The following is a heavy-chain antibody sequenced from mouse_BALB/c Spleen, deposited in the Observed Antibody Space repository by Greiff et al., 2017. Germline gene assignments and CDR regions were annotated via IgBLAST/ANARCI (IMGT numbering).Heavy chain of an antibody. CDR2: IWSGGST. CDR3: APFTTATGYAMDY. V-gene: IGHV2-2*02. D-gene: IGHD1-2*01. J-gene: IGHJ4*01. Sequence: QVQLKESGPGLVQPSQSLSITCTVSGFSLTSYGVHWVRQSPGKGLEWLGVIWSGGSTDYNAAFISRLSISKDNSKSQVFFKMNSLQANDTAIYYCAPFTTATGYAMDYWGQGTSVTVSS. CDR1: GFSLTSYG.